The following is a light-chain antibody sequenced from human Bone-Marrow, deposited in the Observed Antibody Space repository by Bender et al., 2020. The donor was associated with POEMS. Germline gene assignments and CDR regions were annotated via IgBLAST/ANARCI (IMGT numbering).Light chain of an antibody. Sequence: QSALTQPASVSGSPGQSITISCTGTSSDVGSFNLVSWYQQHPGKAPKVLIYAVSNRPSGVSDRFSGSKSGNTASLTISGLQAEDEADYYCHSYASSRNRIFGGGTKVTVL. CDR3: HSYASSRNRI. CDR2: AVS. V-gene: IGLV2-14*02. J-gene: IGLJ2*01. CDR1: SSDVGSFNL.